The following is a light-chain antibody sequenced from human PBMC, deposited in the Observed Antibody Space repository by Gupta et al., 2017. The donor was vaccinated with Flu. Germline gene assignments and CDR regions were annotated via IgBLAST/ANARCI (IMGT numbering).Light chain of an antibody. CDR2: GES. J-gene: IGKJ4*01. CDR1: QSVSPIY. CDR3: QQHDSPAGLT. Sequence: EIVLTQSPGTLSLSPGETAILSCRASQSVSPIYLAWYQQKPGQAPRLLIDGESTRATGIPDRFSGSASGTDFSLTIRRREPEDFAVYYCQQHDSPAGLTFGGGTKVEI. V-gene: IGKV3-20*01.